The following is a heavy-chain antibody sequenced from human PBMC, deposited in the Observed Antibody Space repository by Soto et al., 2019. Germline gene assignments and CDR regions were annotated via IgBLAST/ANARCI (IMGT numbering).Heavy chain of an antibody. CDR3: ARKGGREYFDL. CDR2: IYPVDSYT. V-gene: IGHV5-51*01. Sequence: GESLKISCQGSGYRFTSNWIGWVRHMPVKGLEWMGIIYPVDSYTRYSPSFQGQVTISADSSISTTYLQWSSLKASDTAMYYCARKGGREYFDLWGRSTLVAVYS. J-gene: IGHJ2*01. CDR1: GYRFTSNW. D-gene: IGHD3-16*01.